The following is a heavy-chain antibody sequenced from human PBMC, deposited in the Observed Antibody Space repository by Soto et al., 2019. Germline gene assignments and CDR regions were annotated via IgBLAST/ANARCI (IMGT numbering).Heavy chain of an antibody. Sequence: ASVKVSCKASGYTFTSYGISWGRQAPEQGLEWMGWISAYNGNTNYAQKLQGRVTMTTDTSTSTAYMELRSLRSDDTAVYYCAICYDILTGYYGGMDVWGQGTTVTVSS. V-gene: IGHV1-18*01. CDR3: AICYDILTGYYGGMDV. CDR2: ISAYNGNT. J-gene: IGHJ6*02. D-gene: IGHD3-9*01. CDR1: GYTFTSYG.